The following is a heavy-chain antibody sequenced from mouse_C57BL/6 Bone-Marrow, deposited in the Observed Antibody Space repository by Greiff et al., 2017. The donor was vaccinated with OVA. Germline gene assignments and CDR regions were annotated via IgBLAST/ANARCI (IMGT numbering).Heavy chain of an antibody. V-gene: IGHV1-26*01. CDR2: INPNNGGT. D-gene: IGHD1-1*01. J-gene: IGHJ4*01. Sequence: EVQLQQSGPELVKPGASVKISCKASGYTFTDYYMNWVKQSHGKSLEWIGDINPNNGGTSYNQKFKGKATLTVDKSSSTAYMELRSLTSEDSAVYYCARLNYGSSYYYAMDDWGKGTSVTVSS. CDR1: GYTFTDYY. CDR3: ARLNYGSSYYYAMDD.